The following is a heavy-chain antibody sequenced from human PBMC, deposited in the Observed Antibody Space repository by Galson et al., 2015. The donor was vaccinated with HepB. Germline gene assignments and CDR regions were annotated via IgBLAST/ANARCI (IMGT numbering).Heavy chain of an antibody. Sequence: SVKVSCKASGYTFTSYAMHWVRQAPGQGLEWMGRIIPILGIANYAQKFQGRVTITADKSTSTAYMELSSLRSEDTAVYYCASPMITFGGANSYYFDYWGQGTLVTVSS. V-gene: IGHV1-69*04. CDR1: GYTFTSYA. D-gene: IGHD3-16*01. J-gene: IGHJ4*02. CDR2: IIPILGIA. CDR3: ASPMITFGGANSYYFDY.